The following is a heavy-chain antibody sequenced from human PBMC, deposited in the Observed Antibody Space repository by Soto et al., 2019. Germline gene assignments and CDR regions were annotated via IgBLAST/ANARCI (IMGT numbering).Heavy chain of an antibody. CDR1: GFTFSSYA. J-gene: IGHJ4*02. V-gene: IGHV3-30-3*01. Sequence: GGSLRLSCAASGFTFSSYAMHWVRQAPGKGLEWVAVISYDGSNKYYADSVKGRFTISRDNSKNTLYLQMNSLRAEDTAVYYCARDPFPVSVVTNFDYWGQGTLVTVSS. CDR3: ARDPFPVSVVTNFDY. D-gene: IGHD2-21*02. CDR2: ISYDGSNK.